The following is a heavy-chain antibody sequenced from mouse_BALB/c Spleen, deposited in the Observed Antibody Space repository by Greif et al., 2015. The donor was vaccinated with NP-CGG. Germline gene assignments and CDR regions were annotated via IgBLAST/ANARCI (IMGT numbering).Heavy chain of an antibody. CDR2: IWGGGST. J-gene: IGHJ4*01. Sequence: VQGVESGPGLVAPSQSLSITCTVSGFSLSRYSVHWVRQPPGKGLEWLGMIWGGGSTDYNSALKSRLSISKDNSKSQVFLKMNSLQTDDTAMYYCATYDGYYRGAMDYWGQGTSVTVSS. CDR3: ATYDGYYRGAMDY. D-gene: IGHD2-3*01. CDR1: GFSLSRYS. V-gene: IGHV2-6-4*01.